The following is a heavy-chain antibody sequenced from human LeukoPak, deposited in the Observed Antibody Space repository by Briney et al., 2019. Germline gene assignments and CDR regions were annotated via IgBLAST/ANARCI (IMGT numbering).Heavy chain of an antibody. CDR1: GFTFSTYS. V-gene: IGHV3-21*01. CDR2: ISSGSSFI. D-gene: IGHD3-3*01. Sequence: PGGSLRLSCAASGFTFSTYSMNWVRQAPGKGLEWVSSISSGSSFIYYADSVKGRFTISRDNAKNSLFLQMNSLRAEDTAVYYCARDRFLEWLSSNWFDPWGQGTLVTVSS. J-gene: IGHJ5*02. CDR3: ARDRFLEWLSSNWFDP.